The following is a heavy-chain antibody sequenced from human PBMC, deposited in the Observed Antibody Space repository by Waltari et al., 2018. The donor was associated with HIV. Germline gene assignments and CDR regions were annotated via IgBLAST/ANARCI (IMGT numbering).Heavy chain of an antibody. CDR3: ARDKAPYSSSSAVDY. V-gene: IGHV3-33*01. Sequence: VQLMESGGGVVQPGKSLRLSCATSGFTFGSYGIHWVRQAPGKGLEWVAVINYEGSNKFKAEAVKGRFLISRDNSKNTLFLQMNGLRDEDTGLYYCARDKAPYSSSSAVDYWGQGTLVTVS. D-gene: IGHD6-6*01. CDR2: INYEGSNK. J-gene: IGHJ4*02. CDR1: GFTFGSYG.